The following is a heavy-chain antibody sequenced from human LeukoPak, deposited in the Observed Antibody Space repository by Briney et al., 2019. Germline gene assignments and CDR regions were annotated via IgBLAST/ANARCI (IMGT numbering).Heavy chain of an antibody. J-gene: IGHJ4*02. CDR1: GDSISSGGYY. Sequence: SETLSLTCTVSGDSISSGGYYWSWIRQHPGKGLEWIGYIYFSGSTYYNPSLKSRVTLSVDTSKNQFSLKLSSVTAADTAVYYCARFWSGEHVDYWGQGTLVTVS. D-gene: IGHD3-3*01. V-gene: IGHV4-31*03. CDR3: ARFWSGEHVDY. CDR2: IYFSGST.